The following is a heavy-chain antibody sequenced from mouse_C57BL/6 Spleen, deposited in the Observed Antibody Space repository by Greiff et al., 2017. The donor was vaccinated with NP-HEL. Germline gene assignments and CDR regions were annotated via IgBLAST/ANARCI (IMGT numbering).Heavy chain of an antibody. CDR2: INPSTGGT. V-gene: IGHV1-42*01. CDR1: GYSFTGYY. Sequence: EVQLQQSGPELVKPGASVKISCKASGYSFTGYYMNWVKQSPEKSLEWIGEINPSTGGTTYNQKFKAKATLTVDKSSSTAYMQLKSLTSEDSAVYYCARSSPTVVAHYAMDYWGQGTSVTVSS. D-gene: IGHD1-1*01. CDR3: ARSSPTVVAHYAMDY. J-gene: IGHJ4*01.